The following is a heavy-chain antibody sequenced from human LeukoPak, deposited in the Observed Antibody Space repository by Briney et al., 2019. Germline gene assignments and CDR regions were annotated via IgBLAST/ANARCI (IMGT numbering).Heavy chain of an antibody. J-gene: IGHJ4*02. CDR1: GFTFNRNA. V-gene: IGHV3-23*01. D-gene: IGHD3-9*01. CDR2: IGGSGDKT. CDR3: AKDFTADDILL. Sequence: GGSLRLSCAASGFTFNRNAISWVRQAPGKGLEWVSTIGGSGDKTFYADSVKGRFTISRDNSKNTLYLQMNSLRAEDTAVYYCAKDFTADDILLWGQGTLVTVSS.